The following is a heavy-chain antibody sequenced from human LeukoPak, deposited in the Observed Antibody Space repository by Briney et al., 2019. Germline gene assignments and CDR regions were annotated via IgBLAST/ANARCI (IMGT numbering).Heavy chain of an antibody. CDR1: GGSISSSSYY. J-gene: IGHJ3*02. CDR3: ARVTGGYDFWSGYYRMDAFDI. Sequence: SETLSLTCTVSGGSISSSSYYWGWIRQPPGEGLEWIGSIYYSGSTYYSPSLKSRVTISVDTSKNQFSLKLSSVTAADTAVYYCARVTGGYDFWSGYYRMDAFDIWGQGTMVTVSS. D-gene: IGHD3-3*01. V-gene: IGHV4-39*07. CDR2: IYYSGST.